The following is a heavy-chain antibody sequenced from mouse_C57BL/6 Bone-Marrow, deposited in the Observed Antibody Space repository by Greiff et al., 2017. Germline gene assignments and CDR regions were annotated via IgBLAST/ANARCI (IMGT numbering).Heavy chain of an antibody. CDR1: GYTFTDYY. V-gene: IGHV1-19*01. CDR3: ARYGSLYWYFDV. J-gene: IGHJ1*03. CDR2: INPYNGGT. D-gene: IGHD1-1*01. Sequence: EVQLQQSGPVLVKPGASVKMSCKASGYTFTDYYMNWVKQSHGKSLEWIGVINPYNGGTSSNQKFKGKATLTVDKSSSTAYMELNSLASEDSAVYYCARYGSLYWYFDVWGTGTTVTVSS.